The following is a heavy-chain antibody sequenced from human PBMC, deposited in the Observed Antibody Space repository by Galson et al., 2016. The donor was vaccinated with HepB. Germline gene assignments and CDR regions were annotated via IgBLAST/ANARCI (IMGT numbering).Heavy chain of an antibody. D-gene: IGHD3-22*01. Sequence: PALVKPTQTLTLTCTLSGFSLNSNGVGVGWIRQPPGKALEWLVLIFWDDDKRYSPSLKNRVSITKDSSKNQVVLTVTDMDPLDTTNYFCARRGLHERSGYSNSPFDYWGRGILVTVSS. J-gene: IGHJ4*02. V-gene: IGHV2-5*02. CDR2: IFWDDDK. CDR3: ARRGLHERSGYSNSPFDY. CDR1: GFSLNSNGVG.